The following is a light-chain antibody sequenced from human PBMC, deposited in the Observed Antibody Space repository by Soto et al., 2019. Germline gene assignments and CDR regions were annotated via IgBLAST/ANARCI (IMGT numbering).Light chain of an antibody. CDR3: SSYRRNRDVV. CDR1: SSDIGSYNY. V-gene: IGLV2-14*01. CDR2: EVS. J-gene: IGLJ2*01. Sequence: QSVLAQPASVSGSPGQSITISCTGTSSDIGSYNYVSWYQQHPGKAPKLVLYEVSNRPSGISNRFSGSKSGNTASLTISGLQAEDEADYYCSSYRRNRDVVFGGGTKVTVL.